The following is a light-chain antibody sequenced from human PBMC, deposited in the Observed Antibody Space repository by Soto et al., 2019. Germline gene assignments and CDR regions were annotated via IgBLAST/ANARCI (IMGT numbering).Light chain of an antibody. CDR1: ENVRTF. CDR3: QQHSHWPPWT. CDR2: GAS. J-gene: IGKJ1*01. Sequence: EVVLTQSQATLSLSPGERAPLSCLASENVRTFVDWYQQKPGQAPRLLIYGASNRATGIPARFSGSGSGTDFTLTISNLEPEDFVVYHCQQHSHWPPWTFGQGTKVDIK. V-gene: IGKV3-11*01.